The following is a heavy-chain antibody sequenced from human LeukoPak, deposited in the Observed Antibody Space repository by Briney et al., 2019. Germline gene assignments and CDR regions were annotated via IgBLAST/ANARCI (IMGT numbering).Heavy chain of an antibody. Sequence: SVKVSCKASGGTFSSYAISWVRQAPGQGLEWMGGIIPIFGTGNYAQKYQGRVTITADESTSTAYMELSSLRSEDTAVYYCARDFPSHYYGSGYNWFDPWGQGTLVTVSS. D-gene: IGHD3-10*01. CDR2: IIPIFGTG. V-gene: IGHV1-69*13. CDR3: ARDFPSHYYGSGYNWFDP. CDR1: GGTFSSYA. J-gene: IGHJ5*02.